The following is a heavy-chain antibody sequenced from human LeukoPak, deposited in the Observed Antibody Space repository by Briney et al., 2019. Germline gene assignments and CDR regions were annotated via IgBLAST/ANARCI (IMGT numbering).Heavy chain of an antibody. J-gene: IGHJ6*02. D-gene: IGHD2-2*01. CDR2: ISYDGSNK. CDR1: GFTFSSYA. CDR3: ARDDCSSTSCYYYYGMDV. Sequence: GRSLRLSCAASGFTFSSYAMHWVRQAPGKGLEWVAVISYDGSNKYYADSVKGRFTISRDNSKNALYLQMNSLRAEDMAVYYCARDDCSSTSCYYYYGMDVWGQGTTVTVSS. V-gene: IGHV3-30-3*01.